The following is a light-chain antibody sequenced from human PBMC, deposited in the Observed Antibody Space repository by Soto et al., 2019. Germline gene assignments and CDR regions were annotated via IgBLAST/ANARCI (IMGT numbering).Light chain of an antibody. J-gene: IGKJ5*01. CDR1: QDISNF. CDR3: QKYNSVPVT. Sequence: DIQMTQSPSSLSASVGDRVTITCRASQDISNFLAWYQQKAGTVHKLLIYSASTLQSGVPSRFSGSGSGTDFTLTISSLQPEDVATYYCQKYNSVPVTFGPGTRLEIK. CDR2: SAS. V-gene: IGKV1-27*01.